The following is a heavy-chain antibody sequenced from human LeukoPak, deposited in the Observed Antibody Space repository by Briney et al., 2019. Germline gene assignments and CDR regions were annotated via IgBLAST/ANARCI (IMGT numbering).Heavy chain of an antibody. J-gene: IGHJ6*02. D-gene: IGHD2-2*02. CDR1: GFTFSSYA. V-gene: IGHV3-30-3*01. Sequence: GGSLRLSCAASGFTFSSYAMHWVRQAPGKGLEWVAVISYDGSNKYYADSVKGRLTISRDNSKNTLYLQMNSLRAEDTAVYYCARDIVVVPAAIENYYYYGMDVWGQGTTVTVSS. CDR2: ISYDGSNK. CDR3: ARDIVVVPAAIENYYYYGMDV.